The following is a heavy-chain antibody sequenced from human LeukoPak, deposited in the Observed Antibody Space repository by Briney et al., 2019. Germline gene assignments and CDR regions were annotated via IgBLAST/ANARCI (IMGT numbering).Heavy chain of an antibody. CDR1: GGSISSYY. CDR3: ARGNYDFWRWFDP. D-gene: IGHD3-3*01. Sequence: SETLSLTCTVSGGSISSYYWSWIRQPPGKGLEWIGYIYYSGSTNYNPSLKSRVTISVDTSKNQFTLKLSSVTAADTAVYYCARGNYDFWRWFDPWGQGTLVTVSS. CDR2: IYYSGST. J-gene: IGHJ5*02. V-gene: IGHV4-59*01.